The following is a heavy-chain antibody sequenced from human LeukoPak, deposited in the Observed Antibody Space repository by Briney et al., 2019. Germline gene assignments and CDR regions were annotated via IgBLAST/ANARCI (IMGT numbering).Heavy chain of an antibody. J-gene: IGHJ3*02. Sequence: AGSLRLSWSASGFSVSSFGLSGLRHVQGQGLEGVDDLNTDGSQRRSVHSVKGRFTISRDNAKNSMFLEMHSLRAEDTAVYYCAKYGGNSGMALDIWGQGTMVTVSS. D-gene: IGHD4-23*01. V-gene: IGHV3-7*01. CDR2: LNTDGSQR. CDR1: GFSVSSFG. CDR3: AKYGGNSGMALDI.